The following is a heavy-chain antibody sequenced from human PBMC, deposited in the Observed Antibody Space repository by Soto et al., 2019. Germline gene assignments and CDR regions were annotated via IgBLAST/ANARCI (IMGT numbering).Heavy chain of an antibody. V-gene: IGHV3-21*01. CDR3: ARGFDSSGYADY. D-gene: IGHD3-22*01. CDR1: GFTFSSYS. J-gene: IGHJ4*02. CDR2: ISSSSSYI. Sequence: EVQLVESGGGLVEHGGSLRLSCAASGFTFSSYSMNWVRQAPGKGLEWVSSISSSSSYIYYADSVKGRFTISRDNAKNSLYLQMNSLGAEDTAVYYCARGFDSSGYADYWGQGTLVTVSS.